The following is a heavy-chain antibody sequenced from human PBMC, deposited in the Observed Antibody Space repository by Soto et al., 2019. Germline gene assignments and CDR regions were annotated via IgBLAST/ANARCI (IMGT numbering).Heavy chain of an antibody. CDR3: ARGYYSGSNPSSFDY. J-gene: IGHJ4*02. D-gene: IGHD1-26*01. Sequence: QLQLVQSGAEVREPGSSVKVSCKASGGNFSSYTVIWVRQAPGQGLEWMGGITPTLNIAKYAEKFQGRVTITADESTSTANMHLSSLRSEDTAVYFCARGYYSGSNPSSFDYWGQGTLVAVSS. V-gene: IGHV1-69*01. CDR1: GGNFSSYT. CDR2: ITPTLNIA.